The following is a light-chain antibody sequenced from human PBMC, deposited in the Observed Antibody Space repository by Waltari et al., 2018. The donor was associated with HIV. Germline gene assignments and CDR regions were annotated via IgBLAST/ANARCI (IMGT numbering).Light chain of an antibody. V-gene: IGLV1-47*01. CDR2: RNN. Sequence: QSVLTQPPSASGTPGQRVTISRSGRRSSLASNYVYWYQQLPGTAPKLLIYRNNQRPSGVPDRFSGSKSGTSASLAISGLRSEDEADYYCAAWDDSLSGYVFGTGTKVTVL. CDR1: RSSLASNY. J-gene: IGLJ1*01. CDR3: AAWDDSLSGYV.